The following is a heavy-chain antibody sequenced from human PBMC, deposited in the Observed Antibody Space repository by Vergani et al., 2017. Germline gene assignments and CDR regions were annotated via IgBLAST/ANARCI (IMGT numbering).Heavy chain of an antibody. D-gene: IGHD6-13*01. V-gene: IGHV3-64D*06. CDR2: ISSNGGST. J-gene: IGHJ4*02. CDR1: GFTFSGSA. Sequence: EVQLVESGGGLVQPGGSLKLSCAASGFTFSGSAMHWVRQAPGKGLEYVSAISSNGGSTYYADSVKGRFTISRDNSKNTLYLQMSSLRAEDTAVYYCVKDGLAAAGSYYFDYWGQGTLVTVSS. CDR3: VKDGLAAAGSYYFDY.